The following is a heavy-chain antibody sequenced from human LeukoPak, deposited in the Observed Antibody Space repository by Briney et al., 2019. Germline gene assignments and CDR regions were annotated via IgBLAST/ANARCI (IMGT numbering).Heavy chain of an antibody. CDR1: GFTFSSYA. D-gene: IGHD6-13*01. J-gene: IGHJ6*02. V-gene: IGHV3-23*01. CDR3: AKDGSTGGYSSSWYSGFAYYYYGMDV. CDR2: ISGSGGST. Sequence: GGSLRLSCAASGFTFSSYAMSWVRQAPGKGLEWVSAISGSGGSTYYADSVKGRFTISRDNSKNTLYLQMNSLRAEDTAVYYCAKDGSTGGYSSSWYSGFAYYYYGMDVWGHGTTVTVSS.